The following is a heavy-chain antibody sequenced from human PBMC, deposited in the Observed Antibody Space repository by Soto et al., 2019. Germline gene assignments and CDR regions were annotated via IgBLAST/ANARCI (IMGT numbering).Heavy chain of an antibody. Sequence: QVQLVESGGGVVQPGRSLRLSCAASGFTFSSYAMHWVRQAPGKGLEWVAVISYDGSNKYYADSVKGRFTISRDNSKNTLYLQKNSLRAEGTAVYYCARGSKQLLVRSNGFDPWGQGTLVTVSS. D-gene: IGHD6-19*01. CDR1: GFTFSSYA. J-gene: IGHJ5*02. CDR2: ISYDGSNK. CDR3: ARGSKQLLVRSNGFDP. V-gene: IGHV3-30-3*01.